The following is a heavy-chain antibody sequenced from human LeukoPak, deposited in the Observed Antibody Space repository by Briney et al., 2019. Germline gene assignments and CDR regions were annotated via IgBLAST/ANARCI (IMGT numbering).Heavy chain of an antibody. Sequence: SETLSLTCTVSGGSISSSSYYWGWIRQPAGKGLEWIGRIYTSGSTNYNPSLKSRVTMSVDTSKNQFSLKLSSVTAADTAVYYCARAGDSSGEFDYWGQGTLVTVSS. D-gene: IGHD3-22*01. CDR1: GGSISSSSYY. CDR3: ARAGDSSGEFDY. J-gene: IGHJ4*02. V-gene: IGHV4-61*02. CDR2: IYTSGST.